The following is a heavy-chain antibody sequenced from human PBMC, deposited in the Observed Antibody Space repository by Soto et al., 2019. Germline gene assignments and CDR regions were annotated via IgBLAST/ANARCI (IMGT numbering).Heavy chain of an antibody. Sequence: ASVKVSCKASGYTFTSYYMHWVRQAPGQGLEWMGIINPSGGNTSYAQKFQGRVTMTRDTSTSTVYMELSSLRSEDTAVYYCARVLNQKYYDFWSGYYTGSAPGYYYGMDVWGQGTTVTVSS. CDR3: ARVLNQKYYDFWSGYYTGSAPGYYYGMDV. J-gene: IGHJ6*02. V-gene: IGHV1-46*01. CDR1: GYTFTSYY. D-gene: IGHD3-3*01. CDR2: INPSGGNT.